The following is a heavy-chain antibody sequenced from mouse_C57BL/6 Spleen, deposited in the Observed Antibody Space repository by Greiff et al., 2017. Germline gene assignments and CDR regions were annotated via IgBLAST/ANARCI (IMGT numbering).Heavy chain of an antibody. Sequence: EVQGVESGGGLVQPGGSLSLSCAASGFTFTDYYMSWVRQPPGKALQWLGFIRNKANGYTTEYSASVKGRFTISRDNSQSILYLQMNALRAEDSATYYCARYGDSPSWFAYWGQGTLVTVSA. CDR1: GFTFTDYY. V-gene: IGHV7-3*01. CDR2: IRNKANGYTT. CDR3: ARYGDSPSWFAY. J-gene: IGHJ3*01.